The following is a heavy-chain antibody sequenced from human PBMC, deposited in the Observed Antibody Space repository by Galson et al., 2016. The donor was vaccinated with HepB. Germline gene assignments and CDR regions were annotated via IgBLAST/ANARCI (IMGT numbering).Heavy chain of an antibody. CDR2: IYSGGST. CDR1: GFTVSSNY. J-gene: IGHJ3*02. D-gene: IGHD2-2*02. CDR3: ASSSLGYCRSTSCYTGDDAFDI. V-gene: IGHV3-66*01. Sequence: SLRLSCAASGFTVSSNYMSWVRQAPGKGLEWVSVIYSGGSTYYADSVKGRFIISRDNTKNTLYLQMNSLRAEDTAVYYCASSSLGYCRSTSCYTGDDAFDIWGQGTMVTVSS.